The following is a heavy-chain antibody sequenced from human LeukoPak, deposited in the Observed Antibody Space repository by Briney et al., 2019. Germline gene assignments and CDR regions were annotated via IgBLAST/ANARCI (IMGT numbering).Heavy chain of an antibody. Sequence: LSETLFLPCSVSGYSNSSGYHWGWVRQTPGKVVEWIRSFHCCGSTYYNPSLQSHDNITVDTSKSQFSLKLSSVTAADTAVYYCARVYQPYYYDSRYYFDYWGQGTLVTVSS. CDR3: ARVYQPYYYDSRYYFDY. D-gene: IGHD3-22*01. V-gene: IGHV4-38-2*02. J-gene: IGHJ4*02. CDR2: FHCCGST. CDR1: GYSNSSGYH.